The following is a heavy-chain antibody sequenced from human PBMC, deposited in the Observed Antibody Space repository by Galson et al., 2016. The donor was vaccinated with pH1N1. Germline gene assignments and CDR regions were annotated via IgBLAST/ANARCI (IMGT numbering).Heavy chain of an antibody. V-gene: IGHV3-9*01. CDR2: ISWNSGSI. CDR1: GFPFDDYA. J-gene: IGHJ4*02. CDR3: AKSDGYLYGYFDY. Sequence: SGFPFDDYAMHWVRQAPGKGLEWVSGISWNSGSIGYADSVKGRFTISRDNAKNSLYLQMNSLRAEDTALYYCAKSDGYLYGYFDYWGQGTLVTVSS. D-gene: IGHD3-10*01.